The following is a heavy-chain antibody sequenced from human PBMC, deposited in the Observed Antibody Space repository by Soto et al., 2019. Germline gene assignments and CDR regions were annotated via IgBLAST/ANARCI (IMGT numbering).Heavy chain of an antibody. CDR2: IYHSGST. Sequence: SETLSLTCAVSSGSISSSNWWSWVRQPPGKGLEWIGEIYHSGSTNYNPSLKSRVTISVDKSKNQFSLKLSSVTAADTAVYYCARVRAYYDFWSGYGGIGWFDPWGQGTLVTVSS. CDR1: SGSISSSNW. CDR3: ARVRAYYDFWSGYGGIGWFDP. D-gene: IGHD3-3*01. J-gene: IGHJ5*02. V-gene: IGHV4-4*02.